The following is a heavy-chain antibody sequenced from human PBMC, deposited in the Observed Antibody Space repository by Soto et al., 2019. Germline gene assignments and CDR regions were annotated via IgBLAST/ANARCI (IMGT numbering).Heavy chain of an antibody. CDR2: IYSGGST. CDR3: ARGYSSGWYYFDY. D-gene: IGHD6-19*01. V-gene: IGHV3-53*01. CDR1: GFTVSSNY. J-gene: IGHJ4*02. Sequence: GGSLRLSCAASGFTVSSNYMSWVRQAPGKGLEWVSVIYSGGSTYYADSVKGRFTISRDNSKNTLYLQMNSLRAEDTAVYYCARGYSSGWYYFDYWGQGTLVTVSS.